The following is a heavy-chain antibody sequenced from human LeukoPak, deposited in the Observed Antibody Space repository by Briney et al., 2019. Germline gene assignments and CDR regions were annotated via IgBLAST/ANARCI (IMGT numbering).Heavy chain of an antibody. CDR2: IRYDGSNK. Sequence: PGGSLRLSCAASGFTFSSYGMHWVRQAPGKGLEWVAFIRYDGSNKYYADSVQGRFTISRDNSKNTLYLQMNSLRAEDTAVYYCAKDYHFFDYWGQGTLVTVSS. V-gene: IGHV3-30*02. J-gene: IGHJ4*02. CDR3: AKDYHFFDY. D-gene: IGHD3-3*02. CDR1: GFTFSSYG.